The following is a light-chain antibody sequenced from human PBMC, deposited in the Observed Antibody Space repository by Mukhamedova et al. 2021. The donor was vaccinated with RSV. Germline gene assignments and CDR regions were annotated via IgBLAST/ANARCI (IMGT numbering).Light chain of an antibody. CDR2: DAS. CDR3: HQRSNWR. V-gene: IGKV3-11*01. Sequence: GETATLSCRTSQSISTYLAWYQQKPGQAPRLLIYDASNRATDIPARFSGSGSGTDFTLTISSLEPEDFAVYYCHQRSNWRFGPG. CDR1: QSISTY. J-gene: IGKJ3*01.